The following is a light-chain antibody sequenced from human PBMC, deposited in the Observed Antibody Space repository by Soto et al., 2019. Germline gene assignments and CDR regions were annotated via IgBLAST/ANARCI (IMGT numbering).Light chain of an antibody. V-gene: IGKV1-5*03. CDR1: QSISSW. Sequence: DIQMTQSPSTLSASVGDRVTITCRASQSISSWLAWYQQKPGKAPKLLIYKASSLESGVPSRFSGSESGTEFTLTNSSLQLDVFALKYCKKYNSYPPSTLGQGPTRE. J-gene: IGKJ2*01. CDR3: KKYNSYPPST. CDR2: KAS.